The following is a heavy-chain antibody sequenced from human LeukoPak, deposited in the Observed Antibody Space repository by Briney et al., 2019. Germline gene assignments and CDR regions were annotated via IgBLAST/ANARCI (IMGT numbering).Heavy chain of an antibody. CDR1: GFTFDDYA. CDR3: AKRSAAGTVGYFDY. V-gene: IGHV3-9*01. Sequence: GGSLRLSCAASGFTFDDYAMHWVRQAPGKGLEWVSGISWNSGTIYYADSVKGRFTISRDDAKNPLYLQMNSLRPEDTALYYCAKRSAAGTVGYFDYWGQGTLVTVSS. D-gene: IGHD6-13*01. J-gene: IGHJ4*02. CDR2: ISWNSGTI.